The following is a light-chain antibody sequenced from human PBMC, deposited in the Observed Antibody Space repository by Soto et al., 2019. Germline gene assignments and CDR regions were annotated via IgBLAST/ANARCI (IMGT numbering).Light chain of an antibody. CDR1: QGVSTW. V-gene: IGKV1-5*03. Sequence: DIQMTQSPSTLSGSVGDRVTITCRASQGVSTWLAWYQQRPSQAPKLLVYEASKLQSGVPSRFSGSGSGTEFTLTISSLQPDDFATYYCQQYNSYPWTFGQGTKVDI. CDR2: EAS. J-gene: IGKJ1*01. CDR3: QQYNSYPWT.